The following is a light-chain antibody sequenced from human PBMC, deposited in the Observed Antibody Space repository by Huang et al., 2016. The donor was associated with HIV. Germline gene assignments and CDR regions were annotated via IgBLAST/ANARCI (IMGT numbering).Light chain of an antibody. Sequence: IRMTQSPSSLSASTGDRVTITCRANQDINNFLSWYQQRPGSVPKLLIYAASTLQSGVPSRFSGNGSGTDFTLTIGCLHSEDVATYYCQQYDIHPLTFGPGTRVDIK. CDR1: QDINNF. J-gene: IGKJ3*01. CDR2: AAS. CDR3: QQYDIHPLT. V-gene: IGKV1-8*01.